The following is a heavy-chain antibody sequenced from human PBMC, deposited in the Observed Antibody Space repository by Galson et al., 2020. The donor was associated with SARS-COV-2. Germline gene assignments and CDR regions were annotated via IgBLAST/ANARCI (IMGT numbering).Heavy chain of an antibody. D-gene: IGHD6-19*01. J-gene: IGHJ4*02. CDR1: GFTFKSHA. V-gene: IGHV3-33*03. Sequence: GGSLRLSCAASGFTFKSHAMHWVRQAPGKGLEWVAQIWYDGSNKYYVDSVKGRFTISRDNSENTLYLQMSNLRAEDTAIYYCALDGQSRGGWAFDYWGQGTLVTVSS. CDR3: ALDGQSRGGWAFDY. CDR2: IWYDGSNK.